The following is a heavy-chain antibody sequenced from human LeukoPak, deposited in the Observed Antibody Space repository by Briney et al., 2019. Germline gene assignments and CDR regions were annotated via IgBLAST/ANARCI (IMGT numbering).Heavy chain of an antibody. D-gene: IGHD6-6*01. J-gene: IGHJ6*03. CDR2: MSSSSSYI. CDR3: ARDLGRIAARPTGGMDV. CDR1: GFTFSSYS. V-gene: IGHV3-21*01. Sequence: PGGSLRLSCAASGFTFSSYSMNWVRQAPGKGLEWVSSMSSSSSYIYYADSVKGRFTISRDNAKNSLYLQMNSLRAEDTAVYYCARDLGRIAARPTGGMDVWGKGTTVTVSS.